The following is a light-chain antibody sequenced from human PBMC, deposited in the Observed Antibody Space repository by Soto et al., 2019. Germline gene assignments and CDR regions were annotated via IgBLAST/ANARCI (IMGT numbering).Light chain of an antibody. Sequence: NVLTQSPGTLSLSPGEGATLSCRASQSISSNYLAWYHQKPGQAPRLLIYGASSRATDIPDRFRGSGSGRDFVLNISRLEPEDFGMYYRQQYSSSPRTFVQGTKVEIK. CDR1: QSISSNY. CDR2: GAS. CDR3: QQYSSSPRT. V-gene: IGKV3-20*01. J-gene: IGKJ1*01.